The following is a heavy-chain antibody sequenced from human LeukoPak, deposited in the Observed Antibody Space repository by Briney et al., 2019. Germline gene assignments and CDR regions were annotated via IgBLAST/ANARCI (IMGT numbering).Heavy chain of an antibody. Sequence: ASVKVSCKASGYTFTGYYMHWVRQAPGQGLEWMGWINPNSGGTNYAQKFQGRVTMTRDTSISTAYMELSRLRSDDTAVYYCARATMVRGVIINSDYFDYWGQGTLVTVSS. D-gene: IGHD3-10*01. J-gene: IGHJ4*02. CDR3: ARATMVRGVIINSDYFDY. CDR1: GYTFTGYY. CDR2: INPNSGGT. V-gene: IGHV1-2*02.